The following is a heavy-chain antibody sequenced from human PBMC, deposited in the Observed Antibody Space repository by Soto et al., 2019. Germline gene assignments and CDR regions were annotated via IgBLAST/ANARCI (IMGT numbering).Heavy chain of an antibody. CDR3: ARGITIFGVVIPTGYGMDV. J-gene: IGHJ6*02. CDR2: IYSGGST. D-gene: IGHD3-3*01. Sequence: LRVSCAASGFTVSSNYMSWVRQAPGQGLEWVSVIYSGGSTYYADSVKGRFTISRDNSKSTLYLQMNSLRAEDTAVYYCARGITIFGVVIPTGYGMDVWGQGTTVTVSS. CDR1: GFTVSSNY. V-gene: IGHV3-53*01.